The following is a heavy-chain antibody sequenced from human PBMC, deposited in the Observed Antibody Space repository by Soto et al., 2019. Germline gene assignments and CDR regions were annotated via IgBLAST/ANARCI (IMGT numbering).Heavy chain of an antibody. D-gene: IGHD5-12*01. CDR1: GDPISIGGYY. CDR3: ARYSGYDYLDY. V-gene: IGHV4-31*03. J-gene: IGHJ4*02. Sequence: PSETLSLTCTVSGDPISIGGYYWSWIRQHPGKGLEFIGFIHHSGSTYYKTSLMSRVSMSVDTSKNQFSLKLSSVTAADTAIYYCARYSGYDYLDYWGQGTLVTVSS. CDR2: IHHSGST.